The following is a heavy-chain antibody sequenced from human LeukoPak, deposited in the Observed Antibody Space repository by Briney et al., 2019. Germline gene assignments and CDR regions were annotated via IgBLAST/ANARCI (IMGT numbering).Heavy chain of an antibody. J-gene: IGHJ6*03. CDR3: ARVLAVTGTPVYYMDV. Sequence: GASVNGCCTASAHMFTVYYMHWVGQAPGQGLEWMRWITPNSGGRNYEQKLQGRVTMTRDTTSSTAYMDLYRPRSDDRAVYYCARVLAVTGTPVYYMDVWGKGTTVTVSS. V-gene: IGHV1-2*02. CDR2: ITPNSGGR. D-gene: IGHD6-19*01. CDR1: AHMFTVYY.